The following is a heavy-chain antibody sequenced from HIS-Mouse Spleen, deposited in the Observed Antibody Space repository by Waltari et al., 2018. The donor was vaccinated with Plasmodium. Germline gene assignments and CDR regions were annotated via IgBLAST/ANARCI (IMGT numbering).Heavy chain of an antibody. Sequence: QLPLQESGPGLVKPSETLSLTCTVSGGSISSSRYYWGWIRQPPGKGLEWIGSIYYSGSTYYNPSLKSRVTISVDTSKNQFSLKLSSVTAADTAVYYCARDRITGTSYFDYWGQGTLVTVSS. J-gene: IGHJ4*02. D-gene: IGHD1-7*01. CDR2: IYYSGST. CDR3: ARDRITGTSYFDY. CDR1: GGSISSSRYY. V-gene: IGHV4-39*07.